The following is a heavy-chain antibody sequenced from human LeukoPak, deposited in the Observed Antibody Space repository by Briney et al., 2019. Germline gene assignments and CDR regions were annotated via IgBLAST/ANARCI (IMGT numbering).Heavy chain of an antibody. Sequence: PGGSLRLSCAASGFTFSSYAMSWVRQAPGKGLEWVSAISGSGGSTYYADSVKGRFTISRDNSKNTLYLQMNSLRAEDTAVYYCAKGGYFGWLLFLDYWGQGTLVTVSS. J-gene: IGHJ4*02. D-gene: IGHD3-9*01. CDR3: AKGGYFGWLLFLDY. CDR1: GFTFSSYA. CDR2: ISGSGGST. V-gene: IGHV3-23*01.